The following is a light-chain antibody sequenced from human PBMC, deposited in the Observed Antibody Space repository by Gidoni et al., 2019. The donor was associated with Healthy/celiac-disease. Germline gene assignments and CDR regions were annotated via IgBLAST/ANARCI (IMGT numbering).Light chain of an antibody. CDR3: QAWYSSTVV. CDR1: RWGDKN. Sequence: SYELTKPPSVAGSPGQTASITCAGDRWGDKNACWEQQKPCQSRVLVIYPDSKRPSGIPDRFSGSNSRNTATLTICGTQAMDEADYYCQAWYSSTVVFGGGTKLTVL. J-gene: IGLJ2*01. V-gene: IGLV3-1*01. CDR2: PDS.